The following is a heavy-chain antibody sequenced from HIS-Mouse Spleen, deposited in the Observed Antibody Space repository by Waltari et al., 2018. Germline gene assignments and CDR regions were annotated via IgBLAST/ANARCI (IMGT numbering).Heavy chain of an antibody. J-gene: IGHJ2*01. CDR3: AREIPYSSSWYDWYFDL. CDR1: AGSISSSSYH. D-gene: IGHD6-13*01. V-gene: IGHV4-39*07. Sequence: QLQLQESGPGLVKPSETLSLTCTVPAGSISSSSYHWGWIRQPPGKGLEWIGSNYYSGSTYHNPSRKSRVTISVDTSKNQFSVKLSSVTAADTAVYYCAREIPYSSSWYDWYFDLWGRGTLVTVSS. CDR2: NYYSGST.